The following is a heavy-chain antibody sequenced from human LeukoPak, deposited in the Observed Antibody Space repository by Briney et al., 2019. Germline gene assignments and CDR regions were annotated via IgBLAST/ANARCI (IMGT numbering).Heavy chain of an antibody. Sequence: SETLSLTCAVYGGSFSGYYWSWIRQPPGKGLEWIGEINHSGSTNYNPSLKSRVTISVDTSKNQFSLKLSSVTAADTAVYYCARTGIAVAGRYFDYWGQGTLVTVSS. V-gene: IGHV4-34*01. CDR1: GGSFSGYY. CDR2: INHSGST. J-gene: IGHJ4*02. CDR3: ARTGIAVAGRYFDY. D-gene: IGHD6-19*01.